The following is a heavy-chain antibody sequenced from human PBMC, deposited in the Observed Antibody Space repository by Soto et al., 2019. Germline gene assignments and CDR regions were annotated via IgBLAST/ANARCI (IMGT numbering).Heavy chain of an antibody. CDR1: GLTVSCSY. CDR2: IYPAGIT. J-gene: IGHJ4*02. V-gene: IGHV3-53*01. CDR3: MRGHYAGPGQ. D-gene: IGHD3-16*01. Sequence: PGGSLRRSWVVSGLTVSCSYMSWVRQAPGEGLECVSVIYPAGITYYADSVKGRFTISRDNSKNTLFLQMNSLRDEDTAVYYCMRGHYAGPGQWGQGTLVTVSS.